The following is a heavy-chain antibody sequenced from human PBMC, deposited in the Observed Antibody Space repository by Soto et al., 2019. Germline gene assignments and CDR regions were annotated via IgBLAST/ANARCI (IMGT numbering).Heavy chain of an antibody. CDR2: ISSSSSTI. Sequence: PGGSLRLSCAASGFTFSSYSMNWVRQAPGKGLEWVSYISSSSSTIYYADSVKGRFTISRDNAKNSLYLQMNSLRAEDTAVYYCARVESLYGSGNYYNPRGPLDYWGQGTLVTVSS. V-gene: IGHV3-48*01. CDR3: ARVESLYGSGNYYNPRGPLDY. D-gene: IGHD3-10*01. J-gene: IGHJ4*02. CDR1: GFTFSSYS.